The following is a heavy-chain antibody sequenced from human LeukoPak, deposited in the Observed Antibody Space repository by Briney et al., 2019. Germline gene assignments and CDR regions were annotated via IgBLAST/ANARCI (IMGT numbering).Heavy chain of an antibody. CDR3: ARDEVEKGTYYYGSGSYYY. J-gene: IGHJ4*02. CDR1: GYTFTSYG. Sequence: ASVKVSCKASGYTFTSYGVSWVRQAPGQGLEWMGWISAYNGNTNYAQKLQGRVTMTTDTSTSTAYMELRSLRADDTAVYYCARDEVEKGTYYYGSGSYYYWGQGTLVTVSS. V-gene: IGHV1-18*01. CDR2: ISAYNGNT. D-gene: IGHD3-10*01.